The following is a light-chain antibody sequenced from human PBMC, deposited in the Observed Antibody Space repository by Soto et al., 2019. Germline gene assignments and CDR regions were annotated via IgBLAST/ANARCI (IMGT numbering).Light chain of an antibody. V-gene: IGKV1-39*01. CDR2: AAS. J-gene: IGKJ1*01. Sequence: DIQMTQSPSSLSASVGDRVTITCRASQSISSYLNWYQQKPGKAPKLLIYAASSFQSGVPSRFSGSGSGTDFTLPISSLQPEDFATYYCQQSYSTPPESFGQGTKVEIK. CDR1: QSISSY. CDR3: QQSYSTPPES.